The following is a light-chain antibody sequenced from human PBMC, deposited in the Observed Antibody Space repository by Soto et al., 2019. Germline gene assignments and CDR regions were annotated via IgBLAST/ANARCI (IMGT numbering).Light chain of an antibody. CDR3: SSYAGSNNLV. J-gene: IGLJ2*01. CDR2: EVS. CDR1: SSDVGAYNY. V-gene: IGLV2-8*01. Sequence: QSALTQPPSASGSPGQSVTISCTGTSSDVGAYNYVSWYQQHPGKAPKLMIYEVSQRPSGVPDRFSGSKSGYTASLTVSGLQAEDEAEYYCSSYAGSNNLVFGGGTKLTVL.